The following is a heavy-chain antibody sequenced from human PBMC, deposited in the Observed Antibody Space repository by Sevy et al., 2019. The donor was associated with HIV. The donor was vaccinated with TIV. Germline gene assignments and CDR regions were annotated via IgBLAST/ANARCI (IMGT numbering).Heavy chain of an antibody. Sequence: GGSLRLSCAASGFTFSSYSMNWVRQAPGKGLEWVSSISSSSSYIYYADSVKGRFTISRDNAKNSLYPQMNSLRAEDTAVYYCASDLAVAGVFDYWGQGTLVTVSS. CDR3: ASDLAVAGVFDY. CDR1: GFTFSSYS. D-gene: IGHD6-19*01. V-gene: IGHV3-21*01. CDR2: ISSSSSYI. J-gene: IGHJ4*02.